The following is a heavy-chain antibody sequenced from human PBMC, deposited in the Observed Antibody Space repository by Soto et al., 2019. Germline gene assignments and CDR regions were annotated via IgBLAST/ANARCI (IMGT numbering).Heavy chain of an antibody. V-gene: IGHV4-30-4*01. CDR1: GGSISSGDYY. CDR2: IYYSGST. D-gene: IGHD2-21*02. Sequence: QVQLQESGPGLVKPSQTLSLTCTVSGGSISSGDYYWSWIRQPPGKGLEWIGYIYYSGSTYSNPSLNSRVTISVDTYNNAFSHKMSSVTASATVVYYCASLVVTAQNLFDPWGQGTLVTVSS. CDR3: ASLVVTAQNLFDP. J-gene: IGHJ5*02.